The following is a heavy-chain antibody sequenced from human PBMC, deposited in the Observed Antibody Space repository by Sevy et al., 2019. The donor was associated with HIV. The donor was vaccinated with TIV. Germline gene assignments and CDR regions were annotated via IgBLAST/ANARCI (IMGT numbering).Heavy chain of an antibody. CDR3: ARGIGGSYIKRFDP. J-gene: IGHJ5*02. D-gene: IGHD1-26*01. CDR1: GYTFTSYD. Sequence: ASVKVSCKASGYTFTSYDINWVRQATGQGLEWMGWMNPNSGNTGYAQKFQGRVTMTRNTSISTAYMELSSLGAEDTAVYYCARGIGGSYIKRFDPWGQGTLVTVSS. V-gene: IGHV1-8*01. CDR2: MNPNSGNT.